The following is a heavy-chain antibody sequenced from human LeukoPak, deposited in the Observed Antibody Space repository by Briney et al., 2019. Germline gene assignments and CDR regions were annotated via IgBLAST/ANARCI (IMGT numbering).Heavy chain of an antibody. CDR2: INHSGST. CDR1: GGSFSGYY. D-gene: IGHD2-21*01. V-gene: IGHV4-34*01. CDR3: ARGQVVDY. J-gene: IGHJ4*02. Sequence: SETLSLTCAVYGGSFSGYYWSWIRQPPGKGLQWIGEINHSGSTNYNPSLKSRVTISVDTSKNQFSLKLSSVTAADTAVYYCARGQVVDYWGQGTLVTVSS.